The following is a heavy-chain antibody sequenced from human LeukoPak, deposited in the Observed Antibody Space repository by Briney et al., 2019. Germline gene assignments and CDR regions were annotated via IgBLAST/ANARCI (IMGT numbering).Heavy chain of an antibody. D-gene: IGHD6-13*01. CDR1: GYTFTIYD. Sequence: GASVKVSCKASGYTFTIYDIIWVRQAPGQGLEWMGRIIPILGIANYAQKFQGRVTITADKSTSTAYMELSSLRSEDTAVYYCARARYSLAAADPYYYYYGMDVWGQGTTVTVSS. J-gene: IGHJ6*02. CDR3: ARARYSLAAADPYYYYYGMDV. V-gene: IGHV1-69*04. CDR2: IIPILGIA.